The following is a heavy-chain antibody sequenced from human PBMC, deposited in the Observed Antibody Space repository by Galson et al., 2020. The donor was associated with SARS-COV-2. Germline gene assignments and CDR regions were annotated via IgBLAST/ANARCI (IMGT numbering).Heavy chain of an antibody. D-gene: IGHD1-7*01. J-gene: IGHJ6*02. CDR3: ASSLSGTTLYGMDV. CDR1: GGSFSGYY. CDR2: INHSGST. Sequence: PSETLSLTCAVYGGSFSGYYWSWIRQPPGKGLEWIGEINHSGSTNYNPSLKSRVTLSVDTSRNQFSLKLSSVTAADTAVYYCASSLSGTTLYGMDVWGQGTTVTVSS. V-gene: IGHV4-34*01.